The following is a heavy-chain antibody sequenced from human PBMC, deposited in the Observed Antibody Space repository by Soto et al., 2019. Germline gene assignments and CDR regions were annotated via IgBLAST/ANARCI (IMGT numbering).Heavy chain of an antibody. CDR2: INHSGST. D-gene: IGHD3-16*01. Sequence: AETLSLTCAVYGGSFSGYYWSWIRQPPGKGLEWIGEINHSGSTNYNPSLKSRVTISVDTSKNQFSLKLSSVTAADTAVYYCARGKIPYYDYIWGSYPYYYYMDVWGKGTTVTVSS. V-gene: IGHV4-34*01. CDR3: ARGKIPYYDYIWGSYPYYYYMDV. J-gene: IGHJ6*03. CDR1: GGSFSGYY.